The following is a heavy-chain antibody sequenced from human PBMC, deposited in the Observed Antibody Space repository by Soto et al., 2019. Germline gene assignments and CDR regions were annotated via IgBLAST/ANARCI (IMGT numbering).Heavy chain of an antibody. J-gene: IGHJ5*02. D-gene: IGHD4-17*01. CDR1: GGSMISYY. Sequence: SETLSLTCTVSGGSMISYYWSLIRQPPGRGMKWIGSIYYTGSTYYNPSLKSRVTISVDTSKNQFSLKLNSVTAADTAVYYCARLRDNWFDPWGQGTLVTVSS. CDR2: IYYTGST. V-gene: IGHV4-59*05. CDR3: ARLRDNWFDP.